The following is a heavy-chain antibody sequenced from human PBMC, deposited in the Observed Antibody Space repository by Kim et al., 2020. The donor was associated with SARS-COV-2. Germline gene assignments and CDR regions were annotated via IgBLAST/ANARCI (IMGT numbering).Heavy chain of an antibody. CDR3: AKERDGYNAGLES. Sequence: GGSLRLSCEASGFNFVTYGMHWIRQAPGKGLEWVAFIWYDGGGRFYADSVKGRFTISRDNFRNTVYLEMNSLRTEDTAVYHCAKERDGYNAGLESWGQGTLVTVSS. J-gene: IGHJ4*02. CDR2: IWYDGGGR. V-gene: IGHV3-30*02. CDR1: GFNFVTYG. D-gene: IGHD5-12*01.